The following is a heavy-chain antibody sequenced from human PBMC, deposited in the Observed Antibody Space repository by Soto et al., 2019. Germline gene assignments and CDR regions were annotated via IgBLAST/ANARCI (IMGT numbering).Heavy chain of an antibody. J-gene: IGHJ6*02. CDR3: ARVKGTTGYYYGMDV. V-gene: IGHV4-59*01. CDR1: GGSISSYY. Sequence: PSETLSLTCTVSGGSISSYYWSWIRQPPGKGLEWIGYIYYSGSTNYNPSLKSRVTISVDTSKNQFSLKLSSVTAADTAVYYCARVKGTTGYYYGMDVWGQGTTVTVSS. CDR2: IYYSGST. D-gene: IGHD2-8*02.